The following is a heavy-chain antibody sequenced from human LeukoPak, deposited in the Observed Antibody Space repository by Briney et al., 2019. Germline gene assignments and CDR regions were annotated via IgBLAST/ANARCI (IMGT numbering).Heavy chain of an antibody. J-gene: IGHJ4*02. D-gene: IGHD6-19*01. CDR2: ISGSGGST. Sequence: PGGSLRLSCAASGFTFSSYDMRWVRQAPGKGLEWVSGISGSGGSTYYADSVKGRFTISRDNSKNTLYLQMNNLRAEDTAVYYCAKTGGWYFDYWDQGTLVTVSS. V-gene: IGHV3-23*01. CDR1: GFTFSSYD. CDR3: AKTGGWYFDY.